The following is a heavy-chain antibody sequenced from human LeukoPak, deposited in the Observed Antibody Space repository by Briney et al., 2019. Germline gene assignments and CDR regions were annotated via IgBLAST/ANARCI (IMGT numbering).Heavy chain of an antibody. CDR3: ARVTTGGYYNY. Sequence: PSETLSPTCTVSGGSISSGSYYWSWIRQPAGKGLEWIGRIYTSGSTNYNPSLKSRVTISLDTSENHFSLKLSSVTAADTAVYYCARVTTGGYYNYWGRGTLVTVSS. J-gene: IGHJ4*02. D-gene: IGHD3-22*01. CDR1: GGSISSGSYY. CDR2: IYTSGST. V-gene: IGHV4-61*02.